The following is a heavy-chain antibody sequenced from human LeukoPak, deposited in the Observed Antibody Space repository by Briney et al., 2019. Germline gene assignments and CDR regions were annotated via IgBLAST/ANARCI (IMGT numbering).Heavy chain of an antibody. CDR2: ISGGSEDI. V-gene: IGHV3-11*01. D-gene: IGHD2-2*01. Sequence: GGSLRLSCAASGFSISDYYMGWIRQGPGKGLEWLSYISGGSEDISYADSVKGRFTISRDNSKNTLYLQMNSLRAEDTAVYYCAKDRLPYCSSTSCYANWFDPWGQGTLVTVSS. J-gene: IGHJ5*02. CDR3: AKDRLPYCSSTSCYANWFDP. CDR1: GFSISDYY.